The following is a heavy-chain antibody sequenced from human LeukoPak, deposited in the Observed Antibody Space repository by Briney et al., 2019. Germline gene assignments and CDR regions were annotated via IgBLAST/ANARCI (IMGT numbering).Heavy chain of an antibody. V-gene: IGHV3-7*01. CDR2: IKQDGSEK. CDR1: GFTFSSYW. D-gene: IGHD4-17*01. J-gene: IGHJ4*02. Sequence: GGSLRLSCAASGFTFSSYWMSWVRQAPGKGLEWVANIKQDGSEKYYVDSVKGRFTISRDNAKNSLYLQMNSLRAEDTAAYYCARAMRDYGDFEGPFDYWGQGTLVTVSS. CDR3: ARAMRDYGDFEGPFDY.